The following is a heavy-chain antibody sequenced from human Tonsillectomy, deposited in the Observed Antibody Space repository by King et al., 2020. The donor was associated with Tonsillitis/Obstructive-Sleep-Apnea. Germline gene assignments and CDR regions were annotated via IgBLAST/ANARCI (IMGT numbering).Heavy chain of an antibody. J-gene: IGHJ4*02. CDR2: ISDNGGTT. V-gene: IGHV3-23*04. CDR1: GFTLSSSA. Sequence: VQLVESGGGLVQPGGSLRLSCAASGFTLSSSAMSWFRQAPGKVLECVSVISDNGGTTYYADSLKGRFTISRDNSKNTLWLQMNTLSDDDTAVYYCAKGGRNSGCFDCWGQGTLVTVSS. CDR3: AKGGRNSGCFDC. D-gene: IGHD6-19*01.